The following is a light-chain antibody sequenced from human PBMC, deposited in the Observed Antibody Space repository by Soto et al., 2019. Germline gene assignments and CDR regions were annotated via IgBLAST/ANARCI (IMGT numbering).Light chain of an antibody. J-gene: IGKJ4*01. CDR1: QSVSTY. V-gene: IGKV3-11*01. CDR2: DAS. CDR3: QQYSTWPLT. Sequence: EIVLTQSPATLSLSAGERATLSCRASQSVSTYLAWYQQKSGQAPRLLIYDASNRATGIPARFSGSGSGTDFTLSISSLEPEDFAVYYCQQYSTWPLTFGGGTKVEIK.